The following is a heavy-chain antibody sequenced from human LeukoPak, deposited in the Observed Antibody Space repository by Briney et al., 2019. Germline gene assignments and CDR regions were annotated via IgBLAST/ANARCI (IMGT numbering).Heavy chain of an antibody. CDR1: GGSFSGYY. CDR3: ARAAPDIVVVPANDAFDI. J-gene: IGHJ3*02. V-gene: IGHV4-34*01. D-gene: IGHD2-2*01. Sequence: SETLSLTCAVYGGSFSGYYWSWIRQPPGKGLEWIGEINHSGSTNYNPSLKSRVTISVDTSKNQFSLKLGSVTAADTAVYYCARAAPDIVVVPANDAFDIWGQGTMVTVSS. CDR2: INHSGST.